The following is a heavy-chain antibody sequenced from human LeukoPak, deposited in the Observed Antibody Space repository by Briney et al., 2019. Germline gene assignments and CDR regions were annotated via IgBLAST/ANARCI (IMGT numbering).Heavy chain of an antibody. CDR2: ISGSGGST. V-gene: IGHV3-23*01. J-gene: IGHJ4*02. Sequence: GGSLRFSCAASGLTFSSYAMSWVRQAPGKGLEWVSAISGSGGSTYYADSVKGRFTISRDNSKNTLYLQMNSLRAEDTAVYYCAKIGYDSSGYFYSYWGQGTLVTVSS. D-gene: IGHD3-22*01. CDR3: AKIGYDSSGYFYSY. CDR1: GLTFSSYA.